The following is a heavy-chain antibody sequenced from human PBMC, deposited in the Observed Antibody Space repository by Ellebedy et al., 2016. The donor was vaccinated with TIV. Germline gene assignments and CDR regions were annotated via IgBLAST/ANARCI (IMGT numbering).Heavy chain of an antibody. CDR1: GFSFSSYW. Sequence: GGSLRLSCAASGFSFSSYWMTWVRQAPGKGLEWVANINQDGIEKYYVDSVKGRFTISRDNAKNSLDLQMNTLRAEDTAIYYCATDGSYGDYLSPQHAFTIWGQGTMVTVSS. CDR2: INQDGIEK. D-gene: IGHD4-17*01. CDR3: ATDGSYGDYLSPQHAFTI. J-gene: IGHJ3*02. V-gene: IGHV3-7*01.